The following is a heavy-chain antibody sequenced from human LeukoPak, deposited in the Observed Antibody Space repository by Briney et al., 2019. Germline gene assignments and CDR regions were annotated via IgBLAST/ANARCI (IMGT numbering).Heavy chain of an antibody. CDR2: INPSGGST. J-gene: IGHJ4*02. D-gene: IGHD3-22*01. V-gene: IGHV1-46*01. Sequence: ASVKVSCKASGYTFTSYYMHWVRQAPGQGLEWMGIINPSGGSTSYAQKFQGRVTMTRDMSTSTVYMELSSLRSEDTAVYYCARGDTYYYDSSGYSSHWGQGTLVTVS. CDR1: GYTFTSYY. CDR3: ARGDTYYYDSSGYSSH.